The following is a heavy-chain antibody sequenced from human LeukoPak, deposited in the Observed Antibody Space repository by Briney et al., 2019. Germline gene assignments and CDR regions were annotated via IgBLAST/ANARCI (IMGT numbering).Heavy chain of an antibody. D-gene: IGHD2-15*01. V-gene: IGHV3-7*01. J-gene: IGHJ3*02. CDR1: GFPFSRYW. CDR2: IEQGGSEK. CDR3: AREFCSGANCYPMGAFDM. Sequence: PGGSLRLSCAASGFPFSRYWMSWVRQAPGKGLEWVANIEQGGSEKYYVDSVKGRFTISRDKAKNTLYLQMNSLRAEDTAVYYCAREFCSGANCYPMGAFDMWGQGTMVTVSS.